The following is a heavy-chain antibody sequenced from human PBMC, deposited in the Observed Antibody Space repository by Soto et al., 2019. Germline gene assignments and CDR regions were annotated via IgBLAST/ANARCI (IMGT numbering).Heavy chain of an antibody. CDR1: GFTFSSYA. V-gene: IGHV3-23*01. Sequence: GGSLRLSCAASGFTFSSYAMSWVRQAPGKGLEWVSAISGSGGSTYYADSVKGRFTISRDNSKNTLYLQMNSLRAEDTAVYYCAKDPDKRGYSYGYQDYWGQGTLVTVSS. D-gene: IGHD5-18*01. CDR2: ISGSGGST. CDR3: AKDPDKRGYSYGYQDY. J-gene: IGHJ4*02.